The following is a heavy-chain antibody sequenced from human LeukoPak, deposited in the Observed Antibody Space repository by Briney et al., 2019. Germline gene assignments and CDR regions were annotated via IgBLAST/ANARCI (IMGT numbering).Heavy chain of an antibody. J-gene: IGHJ5*02. D-gene: IGHD6-19*01. CDR2: IRYDESNK. CDR3: AAMQWLEGVDWFDP. Sequence: GGSLRLSCAASGFIFSNYGMHWVRQAPGKGLEWVAFIRYDESNKFYADSVKGRFTISRDNSKNILFLQMNSLRAEDTAVYYCAAMQWLEGVDWFDPWGQGTLVTVSS. CDR1: GFIFSNYG. V-gene: IGHV3-30*02.